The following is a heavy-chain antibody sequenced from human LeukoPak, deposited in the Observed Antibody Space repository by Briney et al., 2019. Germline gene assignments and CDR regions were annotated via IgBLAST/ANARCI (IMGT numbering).Heavy chain of an antibody. J-gene: IGHJ4*02. CDR2: IGTAGDT. V-gene: IGHV3-13*01. CDR3: ARTNYDFWSGYYDG. D-gene: IGHD3-3*01. CDR1: GFTFSSYD. Sequence: GGSLRLSCAASGFTFSSYDMHWVRQATGKGLGWVSAIGTAGDTYYPGSVKGRFTISRENAKNSLYLQMNSLRAGDTAVYYCARTNYDFWSGYYDGWGQGTLVTVSS.